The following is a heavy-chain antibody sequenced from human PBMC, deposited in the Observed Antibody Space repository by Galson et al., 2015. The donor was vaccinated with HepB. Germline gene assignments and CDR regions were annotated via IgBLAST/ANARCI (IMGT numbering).Heavy chain of an antibody. V-gene: IGHV1-2*06. J-gene: IGHJ6*02. CDR1: GYIFIGYY. CDR2: INPNSGVT. D-gene: IGHD1-20*01. CDR3: ARDSYNWNDNYFYGMDV. Sequence: SVKVSCKASGYIFIGYYMHWVRQAPGQGLEWMGRINPNSGVTNYAQKFQGRVIMTRDTSISTAYMELSRLRSDDTAVYYCARDSYNWNDNYFYGMDVWGQGTTVTVSS.